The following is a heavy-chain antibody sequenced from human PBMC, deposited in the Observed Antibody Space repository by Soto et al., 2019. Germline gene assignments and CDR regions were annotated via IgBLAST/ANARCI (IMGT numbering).Heavy chain of an antibody. J-gene: IGHJ6*02. CDR3: ARGQWELLHYYGMDV. Sequence: SETLSLTCTVSGGSISSYYWSWIRQPPGKGLEWIGYIYYSGSTNYNPSLKSRVTISVDTSKNQFSLKLSSVTAADTAVYYCARGQWELLHYYGMDVWGQGTTVTVSS. CDR2: IYYSGST. V-gene: IGHV4-59*01. D-gene: IGHD1-26*01. CDR1: GGSISSYY.